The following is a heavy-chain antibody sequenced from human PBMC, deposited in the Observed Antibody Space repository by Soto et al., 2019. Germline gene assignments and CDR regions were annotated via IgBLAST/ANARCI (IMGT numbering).Heavy chain of an antibody. D-gene: IGHD4-17*01. V-gene: IGHV3-7*01. J-gene: IGHJ4*02. Sequence: EVQLVESGGGLVQPGGSLRLSCAVSGFTFSSYWMSWVRQAPGKGLEWVANIKQDGSEIHYVDSVKGRFTISRDNAKNSLYLQMNSLRAEDTAVYYCARGPDYGGNSGMGGDYWGQGTLVTVSS. CDR2: IKQDGSEI. CDR1: GFTFSSYW. CDR3: ARGPDYGGNSGMGGDY.